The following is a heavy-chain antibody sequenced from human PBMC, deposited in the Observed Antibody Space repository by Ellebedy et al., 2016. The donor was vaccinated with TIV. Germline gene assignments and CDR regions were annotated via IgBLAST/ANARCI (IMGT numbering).Heavy chain of an antibody. CDR3: AKGSMVRGLAG. V-gene: IGHV4-4*02. CDR1: GGSISSSNW. CDR2: IYHSGST. D-gene: IGHD3-10*01. J-gene: IGHJ4*02. Sequence: SETLSLXXAVSGGSISSSNWWSWVRQPPGKGLEWIGEIYHSGSTNYNPSLKSRITMSVDKSKNQFSLKVSSVTAADTALYFCAKGSMVRGLAGWGQGTLVTVSS.